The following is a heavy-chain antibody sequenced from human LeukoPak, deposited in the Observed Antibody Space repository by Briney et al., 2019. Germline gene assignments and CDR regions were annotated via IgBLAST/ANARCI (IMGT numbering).Heavy chain of an antibody. V-gene: IGHV3-64*01. Sequence: GRFTISRDNSKNTLTLQMGSLRTEDTAVYYCAGGPDHGGNSYFASWGQGTLVTVSS. D-gene: IGHD4-23*01. CDR3: AGGPDHGGNSYFAS. J-gene: IGHJ4*02.